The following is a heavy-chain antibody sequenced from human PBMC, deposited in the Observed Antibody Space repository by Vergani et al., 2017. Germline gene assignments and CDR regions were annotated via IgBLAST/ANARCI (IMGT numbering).Heavy chain of an antibody. CDR2: IHSSGTT. D-gene: IGHD2-15*01. CDR3: VSRKYCSDGGCSIWATNFEF. CDR1: GGSITSGSFY. V-gene: IGHV4-61*02. Sequence: QVQLHESGPGLVKPSQTLSLTCTVSGGSITSGSFYWSWIRQPAGKGLEWIGRIHSSGTTNYNPSLKSRVTLSVDTSKNQLSLRMTSVTAADTAVYFCVSRKYCSDGGCSIWATNFEFWGQGTLVTVPS. J-gene: IGHJ4*02.